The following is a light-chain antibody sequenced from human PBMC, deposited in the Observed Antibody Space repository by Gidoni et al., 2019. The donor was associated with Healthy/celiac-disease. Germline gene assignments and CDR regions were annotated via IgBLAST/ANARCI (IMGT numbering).Light chain of an antibody. Sequence: DIQMTQSPSSLSASVGDSVTITCRASQSLSSYLNWYQQKPGKAPKLLIYAASSLQSGVPSRFSGSGSGTDFTLTISSLQPEEFATYYCPQSYSTPSTFXQXTKVEIK. CDR1: QSLSSY. CDR2: AAS. CDR3: PQSYSTPST. V-gene: IGKV1-39*01. J-gene: IGKJ1*01.